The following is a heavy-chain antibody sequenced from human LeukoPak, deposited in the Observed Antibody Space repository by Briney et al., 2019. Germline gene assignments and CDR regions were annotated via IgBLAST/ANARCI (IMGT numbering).Heavy chain of an antibody. CDR1: GFTFSSYW. CDR3: ATPLWFGELYDY. V-gene: IGHV3-7*01. J-gene: IGHJ4*02. CDR2: IKQDGSEK. Sequence: GESLRLSCAASGFTFSSYWMSWVRQAPGKGLEWVANIKQDGSEKYYVDSVKGRFTISRDNAKNSLYLQMNSLRAEDTAVYYCATPLWFGELYDYWGQGTLVTVSS. D-gene: IGHD3-10*01.